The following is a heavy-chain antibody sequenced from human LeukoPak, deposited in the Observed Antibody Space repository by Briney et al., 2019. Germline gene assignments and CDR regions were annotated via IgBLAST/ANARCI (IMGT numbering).Heavy chain of an antibody. J-gene: IGHJ4*02. Sequence: GGSLRLSCAASGFTFNNYALNWVRQAPGKGLEWVSGVSGSGESTYYADSVKGRFTISRDNSKNTLYLQMNSLRAEDTAVYYCAKDMGGASPFDYWGQGALITVSS. D-gene: IGHD3-16*01. V-gene: IGHV3-23*01. CDR3: AKDMGGASPFDY. CDR1: GFTFNNYA. CDR2: VSGSGEST.